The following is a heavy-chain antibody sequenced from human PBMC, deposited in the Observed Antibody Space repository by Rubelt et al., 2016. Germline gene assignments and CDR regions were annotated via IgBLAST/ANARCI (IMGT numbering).Heavy chain of an antibody. V-gene: IGHV1-18*01. CDR3: ARFALPAVTTAYYYYALDG. CDR1: GYTFTSYG. J-gene: IGHJ6*02. CDR2: ISAYNGNT. D-gene: IGHD4-17*01. Sequence: QVQLVQSGAEVKKPGASVKVSCKASGYTFTSYGISWVRQAPGQGLEWMGWISAYNGNTNYAQKLQGRVTMTTDTSTSTAYMELSSLRSEDSAVYYCARFALPAVTTAYYYYALDGWGQRTTVTVSS.